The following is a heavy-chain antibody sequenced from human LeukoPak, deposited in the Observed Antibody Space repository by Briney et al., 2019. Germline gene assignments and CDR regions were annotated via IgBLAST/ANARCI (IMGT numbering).Heavy chain of an antibody. J-gene: IGHJ4*02. CDR1: GYTFTSHY. CDR3: ARDLPTVAGHYFDY. CDR2: ISAYNGNT. Sequence: ASVKVSCKASGYTFTSHYMHWVRQAPGQGLEWMGWISAYNGNTNYAQKLQGRVTMTTDTSTSTAYMELRSLRSDDTAVYYCARDLPTVAGHYFDYWGQGTLVTVSS. D-gene: IGHD6-19*01. V-gene: IGHV1-18*04.